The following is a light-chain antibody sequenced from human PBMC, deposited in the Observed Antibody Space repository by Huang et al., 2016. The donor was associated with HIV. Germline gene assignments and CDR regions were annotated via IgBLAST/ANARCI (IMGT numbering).Light chain of an antibody. J-gene: IGKJ1*01. Sequence: EIVLTQSPATLSLSPGERATLSCRASQSISSNYLAWYQQKPGQAPRLLIYDTVNRATGIPDRFSGSGSGTDFALTISRLEPEDSAVYYCQQYGTSPPWTFGQGTKVEIK. CDR3: QQYGTSPPWT. V-gene: IGKV3-20*01. CDR2: DTV. CDR1: QSISSNY.